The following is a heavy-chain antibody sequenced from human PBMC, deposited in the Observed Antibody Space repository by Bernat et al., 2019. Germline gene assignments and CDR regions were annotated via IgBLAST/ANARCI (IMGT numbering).Heavy chain of an antibody. CDR2: IWYDGSNK. D-gene: IGHD3-22*01. CDR3: ARAPLNYYDSSGYYPDY. V-gene: IGHV3-33*01. J-gene: IGHJ4*02. Sequence: VQLVESGGGLVKPGRSLRLSCAASGFTFSSYGMHWVRQAPGKGLEWVAVIWYDGSNKYYADSVKGRFTISRDNSKNTLYLQMNSLRAEDTAVYYCARAPLNYYDSSGYYPDYWGQGTLVTVSS. CDR1: GFTFSSYG.